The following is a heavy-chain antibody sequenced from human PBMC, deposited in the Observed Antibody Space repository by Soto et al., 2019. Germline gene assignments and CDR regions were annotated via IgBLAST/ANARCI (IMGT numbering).Heavy chain of an antibody. Sequence: QVQLQQWGAGLLKPSETLSLTCAVYGGSFNGYYWSWIRQPPGKGLEWIGEINQSGSTNYNPSLKSRVTISVDTSKNQFSLKLSSVTAADTAVYYCARTYSSSWSPFDHWGQGTLVPVSS. V-gene: IGHV4-34*01. CDR2: INQSGST. CDR1: GGSFNGYY. CDR3: ARTYSSSWSPFDH. D-gene: IGHD6-13*01. J-gene: IGHJ4*02.